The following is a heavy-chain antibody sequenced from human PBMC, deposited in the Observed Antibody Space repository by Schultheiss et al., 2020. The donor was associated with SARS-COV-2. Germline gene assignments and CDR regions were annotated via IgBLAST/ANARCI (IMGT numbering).Heavy chain of an antibody. J-gene: IGHJ6*02. CDR3: ATWDLGYYGMDV. V-gene: IGHV4-4*02. CDR1: GGSISSSNW. D-gene: IGHD1-26*01. CDR2: IYYSGST. Sequence: SETLSLTCAVSGGSISSSNWWSWVRQPPGKGLEWIGYIYYSGSTYYNPSLKSRVTISIDKSKNQFSLKLNSVTAADTAVYYCATWDLGYYGMDVWGQGTTVTVSS.